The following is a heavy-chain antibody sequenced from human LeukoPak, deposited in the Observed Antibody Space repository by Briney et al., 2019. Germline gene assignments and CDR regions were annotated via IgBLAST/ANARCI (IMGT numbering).Heavy chain of an antibody. V-gene: IGHV1-18*01. CDR3: ARASYCSDGSCYSDY. CDR2: ISAYNGNT. J-gene: IGHJ4*02. CDR1: GYTFISYS. Sequence: GASVKVSCTASGYTFISYSISWVRQAPGQGLEWMGWISAYNGNTIYAQKVKGRVTMTTDTSTSTAYMELRSLKSDDTAVYYCARASYCSDGSCYSDYWGQGTLVTVSS. D-gene: IGHD2-15*01.